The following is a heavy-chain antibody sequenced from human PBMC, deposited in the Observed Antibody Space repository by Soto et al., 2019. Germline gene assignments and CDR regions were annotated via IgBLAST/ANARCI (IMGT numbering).Heavy chain of an antibody. V-gene: IGHV1-8*01. Sequence: VSCKASGYTFGNNDISWVRQATGQGLEWMGWMNPNSGNTGYAQKFQGRVSMTRNTSITTAYLELSSLRSDDTAIYYCARMATSGTLNWFDPWGQGTLVTVSS. CDR1: GYTFGNND. CDR2: MNPNSGNT. J-gene: IGHJ5*02. CDR3: ARMATSGTLNWFDP.